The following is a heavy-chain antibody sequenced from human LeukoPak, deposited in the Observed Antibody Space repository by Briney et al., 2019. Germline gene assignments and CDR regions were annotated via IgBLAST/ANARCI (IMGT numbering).Heavy chain of an antibody. D-gene: IGHD6-13*01. J-gene: IGHJ4*02. V-gene: IGHV3-21*06. CDR2: ISSSSNYI. Sequence: RGSLRLSCAASGFTFSTYSMNWVRQAPGKGLEWVSSISSSSNYIYYADSLKGRFTISRDNAKNSLFLQMNSLRAEDTAVYYCARHRGQPYYFDYWGQGALVTVSS. CDR3: ARHRGQPYYFDY. CDR1: GFTFSTYS.